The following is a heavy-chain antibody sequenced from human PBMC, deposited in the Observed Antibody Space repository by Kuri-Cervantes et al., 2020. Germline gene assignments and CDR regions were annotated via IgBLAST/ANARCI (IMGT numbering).Heavy chain of an antibody. CDR2: IWYDGSNK. Sequence: GESLKISCAASGFTFSSYGMHWVRQAPGKGLEWVAVIWYDGSNKYYADSVKGRFTISRDNSKNTLYLQMNSLRAEDTAVYYCARIRVRYYYGMDVWGQGTTVTVSS. D-gene: IGHD2-21*01. V-gene: IGHV3-33*01. J-gene: IGHJ6*02. CDR3: ARIRVRYYYGMDV. CDR1: GFTFSSYG.